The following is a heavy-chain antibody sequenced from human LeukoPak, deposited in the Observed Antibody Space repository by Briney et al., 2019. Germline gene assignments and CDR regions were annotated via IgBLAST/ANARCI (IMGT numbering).Heavy chain of an antibody. CDR1: GYSFNKFG. CDR2: ISGYSGKT. CDR3: VRVGSAYGDPLEFDF. D-gene: IGHD2-21*01. V-gene: IGHV1-18*01. Sequence: ASVKVSCKASGYSFNKFGISWVRQAPGQGLEWMGWISGYSGKTDSAQKLKGRVTMTTDNSTSTAYLEVRSLRSDDTAVYFCVRVGSAYGDPLEFDFWGQGTLVTVSS. J-gene: IGHJ4*02.